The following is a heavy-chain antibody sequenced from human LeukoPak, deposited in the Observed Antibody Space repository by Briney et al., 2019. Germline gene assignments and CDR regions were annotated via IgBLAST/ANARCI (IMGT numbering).Heavy chain of an antibody. V-gene: IGHV4-34*01. CDR1: GGSFSGYY. J-gene: IGHJ6*03. CDR3: ARCGYNYGYYMDV. Sequence: SETLSLTCAVYGGSFSGYYWSWIRQSPGKGLEWIGEINHSGSTNYNPSLKSRVTISVDTSKNQFSLKLSSVTAADTAVYYCARCGYNYGYYMDVWGKGTTVTVSS. D-gene: IGHD5-18*01. CDR2: INHSGST.